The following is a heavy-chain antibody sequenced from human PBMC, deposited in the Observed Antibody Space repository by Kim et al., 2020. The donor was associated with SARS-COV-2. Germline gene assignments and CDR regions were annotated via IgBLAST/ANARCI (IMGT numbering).Heavy chain of an antibody. V-gene: IGHV1-2*06. Sequence: ASVKVSCKASGYTFTGYYMHWVRQAPGQGLEWMGRINPNSGGTNYAQKFQGRVTMTRDTSISTAYMELSRLRSDDTAVYYCARDRGLGNGYFDYWGQGTLVTVSS. D-gene: IGHD7-27*01. CDR2: INPNSGGT. J-gene: IGHJ4*02. CDR1: GYTFTGYY. CDR3: ARDRGLGNGYFDY.